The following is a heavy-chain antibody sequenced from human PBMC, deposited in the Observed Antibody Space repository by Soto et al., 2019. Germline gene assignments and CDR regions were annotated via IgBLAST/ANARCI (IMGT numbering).Heavy chain of an antibody. V-gene: IGHV1-2*04. Sequence: GASVKVSCKASGYTFTYYYIYWVRQAPGQGLEWMGWINPNSGSTSYAQKFQGWVTMTRDTSISTAYMELSRLTSGDTAVYYCARGKVSAALLDVWGQGTTVTVSS. D-gene: IGHD2-2*01. CDR3: ARGKVSAALLDV. CDR2: INPNSGST. J-gene: IGHJ6*02. CDR1: GYTFTYYY.